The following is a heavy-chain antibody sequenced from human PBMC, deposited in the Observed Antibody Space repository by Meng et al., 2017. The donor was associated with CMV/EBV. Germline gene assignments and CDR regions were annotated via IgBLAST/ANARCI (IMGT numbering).Heavy chain of an antibody. Sequence: ASVPVSCKASGYTFTTYGIRWVRQAPGQGLEWVGWISAYNANTNYAQKLQGRVTMTTDTSTNTAYMEFRSLRSDDTAVYYFARDLYCSSTSCYVFDYWGQGTLVTVSS. CDR3: ARDLYCSSTSCYVFDY. CDR2: ISAYNANT. CDR1: GYTFTTYG. V-gene: IGHV1-18*01. D-gene: IGHD2-2*01. J-gene: IGHJ4*02.